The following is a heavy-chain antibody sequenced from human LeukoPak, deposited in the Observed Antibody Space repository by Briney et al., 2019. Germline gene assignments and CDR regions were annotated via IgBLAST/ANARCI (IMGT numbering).Heavy chain of an antibody. CDR2: INSDGSGT. CDR3: ARDRLTNDAFDI. D-gene: IGHD2-8*01. Sequence: PGGSLRLSCAASGFTFNSYWMHWVRQAPGKGLVWVSRINSDGSGTSDADFVKGRFTISRDNSKNTLYLQMNSLRAEDTATYYCARDRLTNDAFDIWGQGTMVTVSS. V-gene: IGHV3-74*01. CDR1: GFTFNSYW. J-gene: IGHJ3*02.